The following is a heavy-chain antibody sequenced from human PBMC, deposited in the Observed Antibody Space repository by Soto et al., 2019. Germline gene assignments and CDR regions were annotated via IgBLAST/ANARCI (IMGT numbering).Heavy chain of an antibody. Sequence: VELAQSGAEVKQPGSSVKVSCTPSGDILRGYTFSWVRQAPGQGLEWMGRIIPLIGAPFSTQKFQDRVAFTADISTNTVYMDLRSLTSEDTAVYYCARVAGTTEGTRGRDVGGKGTAVTVSS. V-gene: IGHV1-69*08. CDR3: ARVAGTTEGTRGRDV. J-gene: IGHJ6*04. D-gene: IGHD1-1*01. CDR2: IIPLIGAP. CDR1: GDILRGYT.